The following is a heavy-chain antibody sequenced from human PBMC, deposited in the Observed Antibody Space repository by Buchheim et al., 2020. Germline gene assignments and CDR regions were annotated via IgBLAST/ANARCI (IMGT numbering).Heavy chain of an antibody. J-gene: IGHJ6*02. Sequence: QVQLVESGGGVVQPGRSLRLSCAASGFTFSSYGMHWVRQAPGKGLEWVAVISYDGSNKYYADSVKGRFTISRDNAKNSLYLQMNSLRAEDTAVYYCARTQGGAYYYDSSGYQPSYYYGMDVWGQGTT. V-gene: IGHV3-30*03. D-gene: IGHD3-22*01. CDR2: ISYDGSNK. CDR3: ARTQGGAYYYDSSGYQPSYYYGMDV. CDR1: GFTFSSYG.